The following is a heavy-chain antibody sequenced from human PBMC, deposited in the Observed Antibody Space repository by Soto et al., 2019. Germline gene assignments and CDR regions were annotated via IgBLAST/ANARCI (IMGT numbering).Heavy chain of an antibody. J-gene: IGHJ4*02. CDR1: GFAFSNYA. Sequence: EVQLLESGGGLVQPGGSLRLSCAASGFAFSNYAMHWVRQAPGKGLEWVSSISTSIDATYYADSVKGRFTISRDDSKNMLYRQMNSLGAEDSAVYYCAKDRTVAARNFDYWGQGTQVTVSS. V-gene: IGHV3-23*01. CDR2: ISTSIDAT. D-gene: IGHD6-6*01. CDR3: AKDRTVAARNFDY.